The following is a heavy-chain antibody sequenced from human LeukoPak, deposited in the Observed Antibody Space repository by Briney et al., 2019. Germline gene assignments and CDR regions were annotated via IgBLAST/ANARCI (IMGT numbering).Heavy chain of an antibody. Sequence: GSLRLSCAASGFTFSSYAMHWVRQAPGKGLEWVAVISYDGSNKYYADSVKGRFTISRDNSKNTLYLQMNSLRAEDTAVYYCAREGGGSYFYFDYWGQGTLVTVSS. D-gene: IGHD1-26*01. V-gene: IGHV3-30*01. J-gene: IGHJ4*02. CDR2: ISYDGSNK. CDR1: GFTFSSYA. CDR3: AREGGGSYFYFDY.